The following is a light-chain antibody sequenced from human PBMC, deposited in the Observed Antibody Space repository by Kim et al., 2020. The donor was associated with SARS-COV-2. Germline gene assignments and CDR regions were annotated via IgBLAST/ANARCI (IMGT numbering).Light chain of an antibody. CDR3: QQSGT. V-gene: IGKV3-20*01. J-gene: IGKJ1*01. CDR2: GES. CDR1: QSVSSSY. Sequence: TLSLSPGERATLSCRASQSVSSSYLAWYQQKPGQAPRRLIYGESSRATGIPDRFSGSGSGTDFTLTISRLEPEDFAVYYCQQSGTFGQGTKVDNK.